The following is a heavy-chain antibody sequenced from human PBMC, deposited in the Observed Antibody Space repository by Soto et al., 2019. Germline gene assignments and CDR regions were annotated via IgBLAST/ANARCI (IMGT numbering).Heavy chain of an antibody. Sequence: QVQLVQSGAEVKKPGASVKVSCKASGYTFTSYGISWVRQAPGQGLEWMGWISAYNGNTNYAQKLQGRVTMTTDTSTSTADMELRSLRSDDTAVYYCARAQDYDFWSGDYRDDYYGMDVWGQGTTVTVSS. CDR2: ISAYNGNT. V-gene: IGHV1-18*04. CDR1: GYTFTSYG. D-gene: IGHD3-3*01. J-gene: IGHJ6*02. CDR3: ARAQDYDFWSGDYRDDYYGMDV.